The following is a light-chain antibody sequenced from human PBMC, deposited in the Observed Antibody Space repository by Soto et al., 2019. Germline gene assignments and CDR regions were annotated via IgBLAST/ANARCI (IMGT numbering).Light chain of an antibody. CDR3: QQYGRTSWT. CDR2: GAS. Sequence: EIVLTQSPGTLSLSPGEGATLSCRASQSVSTNFFAWYQQKPGQAPRLLIYGASTRATGIPDRFSGSGSGTDFTLTISRREPEEFAVYYCQQYGRTSWTFGQGTKVEIK. CDR1: QSVSTNF. V-gene: IGKV3-20*01. J-gene: IGKJ1*01.